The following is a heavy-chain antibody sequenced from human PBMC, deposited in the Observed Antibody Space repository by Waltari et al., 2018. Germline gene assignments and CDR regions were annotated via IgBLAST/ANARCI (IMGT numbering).Heavy chain of an antibody. Sequence: QVQLVQSGAEVKKPGASEKVSCKASGYTFTGYYMHWVRQAPGQGLEWMGCINPNSGGTNYAQKYQGRVTMTRDTSISTAYMELSRLRSDDTAGYYCARGRGTTGTTPDYWGQGTLVTVSS. J-gene: IGHJ4*02. CDR2: INPNSGGT. CDR1: GYTFTGYY. D-gene: IGHD1-1*01. V-gene: IGHV1-2*02. CDR3: ARGRGTTGTTPDY.